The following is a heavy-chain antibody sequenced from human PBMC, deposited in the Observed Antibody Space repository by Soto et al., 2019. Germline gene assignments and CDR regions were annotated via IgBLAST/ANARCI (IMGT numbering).Heavy chain of an antibody. J-gene: IGHJ4*02. D-gene: IGHD3-9*01. V-gene: IGHV5-51*01. CDR3: ARLPDILTGPTLDY. CDR1: GYSFTSYW. CDR2: IYPGDSDT. Sequence: XSLKISCKGSGYSFTSYWICWVLQMPGKGLEWMGIIYPGDSDTRYSPSFQGQVTISADKSISTAYLQWSSLKDSDTAMYYCARLPDILTGPTLDYWGQGTLVTVSS.